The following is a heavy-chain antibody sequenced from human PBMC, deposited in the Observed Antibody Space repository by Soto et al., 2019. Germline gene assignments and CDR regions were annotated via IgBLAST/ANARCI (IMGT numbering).Heavy chain of an antibody. D-gene: IGHD3-22*01. CDR1: GGSISSSRYY. J-gene: IGHJ6*02. V-gene: IGHV4-39*01. CDR3: VGGDYYHSSGYYFYYYTMDV. Sequence: QLHLQESGPGLVKPSETLSLTCTVSGGSISSSRYYWGWIRQPPGKGLEWIGNVYYGGSTYYNPSLKSRVTISVETSKSQFSLKLSSVTAADTAVYYCVGGDYYHSSGYYFYYYTMDVWGQGTTVTVSS. CDR2: VYYGGST.